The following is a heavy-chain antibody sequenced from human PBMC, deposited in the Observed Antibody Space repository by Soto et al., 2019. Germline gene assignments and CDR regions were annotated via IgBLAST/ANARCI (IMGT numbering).Heavy chain of an antibody. Sequence: DVHLPESGGGLVQPGGSLRLSCGASGVSFGSDWMAWVRQAPGKGLEMVANIRKDGSQEHYAASVRGRFSVSSDNAKDSLYLPMSSLRLEDTPVYYCTRDANYRDASAYYDVFEIWGQGTMVTVSS. CDR2: IRKDGSQE. V-gene: IGHV3-7*05. D-gene: IGHD3-16*01. J-gene: IGHJ3*02. CDR1: GVSFGSDW. CDR3: TRDANYRDASAYYDVFEI.